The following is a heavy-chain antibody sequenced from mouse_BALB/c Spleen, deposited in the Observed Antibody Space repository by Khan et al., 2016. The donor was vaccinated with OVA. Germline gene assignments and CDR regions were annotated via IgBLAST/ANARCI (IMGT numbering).Heavy chain of an antibody. V-gene: IGHV14-3*02. CDR1: GFNIKDTY. Sequence: VQLQQSGAELVKPGASVKLSCTASGFNIKDTYMHWVKQRPEQGLEWIGRIDPANGNTKYDPKFQDKAPITADTSSNTAYLQLSSLTSEDTAVYYCARDYWDVFAYWGQGTLVTVSA. J-gene: IGHJ3*01. D-gene: IGHD4-1*01. CDR2: IDPANGNT. CDR3: ARDYWDVFAY.